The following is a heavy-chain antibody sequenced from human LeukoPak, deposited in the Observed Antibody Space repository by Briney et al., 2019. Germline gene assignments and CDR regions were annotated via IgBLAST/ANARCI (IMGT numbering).Heavy chain of an antibody. CDR3: ARGGVSWYTCFDP. CDR2: INPNSGGT. Sequence: EASVKVSCKASGYTFTGYYMHWVRQAPGQGLEWMGRINPNSGGTNYAQKFQGRVTMTRDTSTSTVYLELSSLRSEDTAVYYCARGGVSWYTCFDPWGQGTLVTVSS. V-gene: IGHV1-2*06. CDR1: GYTFTGYY. D-gene: IGHD3-10*01. J-gene: IGHJ5*02.